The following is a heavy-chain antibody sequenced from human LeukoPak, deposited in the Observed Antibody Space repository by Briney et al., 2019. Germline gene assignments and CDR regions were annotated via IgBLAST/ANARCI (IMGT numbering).Heavy chain of an antibody. J-gene: IGHJ4*02. CDR3: ARAGSRVARTTPFDY. V-gene: IGHV5-51*01. D-gene: IGHD5-12*01. CDR2: IHPGDSDT. Sequence: GESLKISCKGSGYSFTSYWIGWVRQMPGKGLEWMGIIHPGDSDTRYSPSFQGQVTISADKSISTANLQWSSLKASDTAMYYCARAGSRVARTTPFDYWGQGTLVTVSS. CDR1: GYSFTSYW.